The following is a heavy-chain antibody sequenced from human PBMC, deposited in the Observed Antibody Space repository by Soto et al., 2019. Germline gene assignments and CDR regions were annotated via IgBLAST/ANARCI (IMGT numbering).Heavy chain of an antibody. V-gene: IGHV3-30*18. CDR2: ISYDGSNK. CDR1: GFTFSSYG. CDR3: AKEESWYYYDSSGYLGY. D-gene: IGHD3-22*01. Sequence: QVQLVESGGGVVQPGRSLRLSCAASGFTFSSYGMHWVRQAPGKGLEWVAVISYDGSNKYYADSVKGRFTIPRDNSKNTLYLQMNSLRAEDTAVYYCAKEESWYYYDSSGYLGYWGQGTLVTVSS. J-gene: IGHJ4*02.